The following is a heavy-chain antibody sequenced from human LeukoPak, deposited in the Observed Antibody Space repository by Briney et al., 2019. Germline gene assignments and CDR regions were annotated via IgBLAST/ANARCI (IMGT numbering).Heavy chain of an antibody. CDR2: ISWNSGII. CDR3: AKDIAYDSRGYGFWTGAFDI. D-gene: IGHD3-22*01. CDR1: GFTFDYYA. Sequence: GGSLRLSCAASGFTFDYYAMHWVRQPPGKGLEWFSGISWNSGIIGYADSVKGRFTISRDNAKKALYLQMNSLRAEDTALYYCAKDIAYDSRGYGFWTGAFDIWGQGAMVPVSS. V-gene: IGHV3-9*01. J-gene: IGHJ3*02.